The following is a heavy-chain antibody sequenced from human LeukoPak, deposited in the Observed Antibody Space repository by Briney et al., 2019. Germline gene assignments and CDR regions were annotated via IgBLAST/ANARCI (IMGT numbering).Heavy chain of an antibody. CDR2: IYYSGST. V-gene: IGHV4-59*01. CDR3: ARGHSSGAFDI. J-gene: IGHJ3*02. D-gene: IGHD4-11*01. Sequence: PSETLSLTCTVSGGSISSYYWSWIRQPPGKGPEWIGYIYYSGSTNYNPSLKSRVTISVDTSKNQFSLKLSSVTAADTAVYYCARGHSSGAFDIWGQGTMVTVSS. CDR1: GGSISSYY.